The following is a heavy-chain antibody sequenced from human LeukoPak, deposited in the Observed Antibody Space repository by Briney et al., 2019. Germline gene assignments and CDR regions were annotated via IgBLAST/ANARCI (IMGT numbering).Heavy chain of an antibody. CDR2: ISDSGSIT. V-gene: IGHV3-23*01. CDR1: GFAFSNQA. J-gene: IGHJ4*02. Sequence: GGSLRLSCTASGFAFSNQAMGWVRQAPGKGLEWVSVISDSGSITYYADSVKGRFTISRDNSKNTLFLQMNSLRAEDTAVYYCAKDARRTSGWYFFDYWGQGTLVTVSS. CDR3: AKDARRTSGWYFFDY. D-gene: IGHD6-19*01.